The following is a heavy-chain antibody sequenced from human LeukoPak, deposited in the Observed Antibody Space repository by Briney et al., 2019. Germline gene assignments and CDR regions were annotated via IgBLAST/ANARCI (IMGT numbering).Heavy chain of an antibody. V-gene: IGHV1-2*02. CDR1: GYTFTGYY. Sequence: ASVKVSCMASGYTFTGYYMHWVRQAPGQGLEWMGWINPNSGRTNYAQKFQGRVTMTGDTSISTAYMELTRLTSDDTAVYYCARGTYYDSSAYSGVRLFDYWGQGTLVTVSS. D-gene: IGHD3-22*01. CDR2: INPNSGRT. J-gene: IGHJ4*02. CDR3: ARGTYYDSSAYSGVRLFDY.